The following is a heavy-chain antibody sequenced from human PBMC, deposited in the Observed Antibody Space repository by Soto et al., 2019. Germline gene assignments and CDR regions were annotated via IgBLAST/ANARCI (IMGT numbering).Heavy chain of an antibody. V-gene: IGHV3-9*01. CDR2: ISSNSGNK. CDR1: GFTFDDYA. D-gene: IGHD3-10*01. J-gene: IGHJ4*02. CDR3: AKEIYDSGSFDY. Sequence: SLRLSCAASGFTFDDYAMHWVRQAPGKGLEWVSGISSNSGNKGYADSVKGRFTISRDNAKNSLYLQMNSLRAEDTALYYCAKEIYDSGSFDYWGQGTLVTVSS.